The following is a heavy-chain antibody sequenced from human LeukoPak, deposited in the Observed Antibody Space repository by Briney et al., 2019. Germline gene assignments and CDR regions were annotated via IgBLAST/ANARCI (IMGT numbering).Heavy chain of an antibody. CDR2: ISYDGSNK. V-gene: IGHV3-30-3*01. CDR3: ARAPYFPRGGMDV. J-gene: IGHJ6*02. CDR1: GFTFSSYA. Sequence: PEGSLRLSCAASGFTFSSYAMHWVRQAPGKGLEWVAVISYDGSNKYYADSVKGRFTISRDNSKNTLYLQMNSLRAEDTAVYYCARAPYFPRGGMDVWGQGTTVTVSS. D-gene: IGHD2-8*01.